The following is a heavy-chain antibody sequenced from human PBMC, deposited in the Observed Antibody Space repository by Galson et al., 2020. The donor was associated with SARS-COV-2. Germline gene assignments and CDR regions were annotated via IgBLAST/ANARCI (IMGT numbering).Heavy chain of an antibody. J-gene: IGHJ4*02. Sequence: PGGYLRLSCAASGFTFSSYWMSWVRQAPGKGLQWVANIKQDGSDRYYGDSVKGRFTVSSDYAKNSMYLQMNSLRVEDTAVYYCARDQDGYNDFWGRGTLVTVSS. D-gene: IGHD5-18*01. V-gene: IGHV3-7*01. CDR3: ARDQDGYNDF. CDR2: IKQDGSDR. CDR1: GFTFSSYW.